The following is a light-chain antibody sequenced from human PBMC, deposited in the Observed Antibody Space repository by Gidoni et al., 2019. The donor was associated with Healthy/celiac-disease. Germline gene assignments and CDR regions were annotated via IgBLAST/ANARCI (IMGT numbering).Light chain of an antibody. V-gene: IGKV3-20*01. Sequence: ETVFTQSPCTLSLSPGEGSTLSCRASQSVSSSYLAWYQQKPGQAARLLIYGASSRATGIPARFSGSGSGRDFSLTISSLEPEDFAVYYCQQYGSSPPYTFGQGTKLEIK. CDR3: QQYGSSPPYT. CDR2: GAS. J-gene: IGKJ2*01. CDR1: QSVSSSY.